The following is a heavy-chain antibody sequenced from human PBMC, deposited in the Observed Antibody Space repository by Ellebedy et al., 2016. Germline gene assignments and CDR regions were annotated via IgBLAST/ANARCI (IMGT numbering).Heavy chain of an antibody. Sequence: GPTLVKPTQTLTLTCTFSGFSLTTNQVVVGWVRQPPGKALEWLTFTYGNDDKRYSPSLRNRLTITKDTSKNQVVLTMTNMAPVDTATYYCAHRTTVTSVDYWGQGTLVTVSS. CDR1: GFSLTTNQVV. CDR3: AHRTTVTSVDY. CDR2: TYGNDDK. D-gene: IGHD4-11*01. V-gene: IGHV2-5*01. J-gene: IGHJ4*02.